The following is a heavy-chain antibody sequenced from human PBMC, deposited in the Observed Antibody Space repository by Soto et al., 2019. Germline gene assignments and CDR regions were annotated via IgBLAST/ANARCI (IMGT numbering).Heavy chain of an antibody. CDR3: ARGEVTSSGWSFDL. V-gene: IGHV1-46*03. CDR2: INPRSGGNT. D-gene: IGHD6-19*01. CDR1: GYTLTTNY. J-gene: IGHJ4*02. Sequence: QGQLMQSGAEVKKPGASVKLSCRASGYTLTTNYMHWVRQAPGQRPEWVAMINPRSGGNTNYAQKFMGRVTATSDPSTSTVYMELSSLSSDDTAVYYCARGEVTSSGWSFDLWGQGTLVTVSS.